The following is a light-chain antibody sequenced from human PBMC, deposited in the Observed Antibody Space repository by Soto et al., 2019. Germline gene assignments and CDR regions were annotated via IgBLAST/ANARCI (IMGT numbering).Light chain of an antibody. CDR3: QQSYST. Sequence: DIQMTQSPSSLSASVGDRVTITCRASQIISSYLNWYQQKPGKAPKLLIYAASSLQSGVPSRFSGSGSGTDFTLTISSLQPEDFATYYCQQSYSTFGQGTKVDIK. J-gene: IGKJ1*01. CDR1: QIISSY. CDR2: AAS. V-gene: IGKV1-39*01.